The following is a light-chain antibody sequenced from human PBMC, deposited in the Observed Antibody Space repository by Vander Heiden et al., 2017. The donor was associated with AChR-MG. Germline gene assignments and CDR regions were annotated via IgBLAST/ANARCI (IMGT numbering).Light chain of an antibody. Sequence: IVLTQSPGSLSLSPGERATLSCRASQTISSSYLAWYQQKPGQAPRLLIYGASSRATGIPDRFSGSGSGTDFTLTISRLEPEDFALYYCQQYRNSPLTFGGGTKVEIK. J-gene: IGKJ4*01. CDR1: QTISSSY. CDR2: GAS. CDR3: QQYRNSPLT. V-gene: IGKV3-20*01.